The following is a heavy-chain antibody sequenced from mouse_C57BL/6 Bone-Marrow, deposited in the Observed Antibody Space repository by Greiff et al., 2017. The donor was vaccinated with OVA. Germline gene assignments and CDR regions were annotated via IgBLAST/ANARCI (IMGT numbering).Heavy chain of an antibody. V-gene: IGHV1-26*01. CDR2: INPNNGGT. Sequence: EVQLQQSGPELVKPGASVKISCKASGYTFTYYYMNWVKQSHGKSLEWIGDINPNNGGTSYNQKFKGKATLTVDKSSSTAYMELRSLTSEDSAVYYCARSGYYFDYWGQGTTLTVSS. J-gene: IGHJ2*01. CDR3: ARSGYYFDY. CDR1: GYTFTYYY. D-gene: IGHD3-2*02.